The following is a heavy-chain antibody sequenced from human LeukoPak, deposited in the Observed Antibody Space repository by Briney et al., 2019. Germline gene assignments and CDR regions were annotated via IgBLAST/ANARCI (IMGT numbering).Heavy chain of an antibody. J-gene: IGHJ6*04. Sequence: PGGSLRLSCVASGFTFSDYYMSWIRQAPGKGLEWVSYIGTSGSPIYYADSVKGRFTISRGNAKNSLYLQMNSLRAEDTAVYYCAELGITMIGGVWGKGTTVTISS. CDR3: AELGITMIGGV. D-gene: IGHD3-10*02. V-gene: IGHV3-11*04. CDR2: IGTSGSPI. CDR1: GFTFSDYY.